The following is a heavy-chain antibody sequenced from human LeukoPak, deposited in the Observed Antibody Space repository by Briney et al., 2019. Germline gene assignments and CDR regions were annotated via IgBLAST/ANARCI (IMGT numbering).Heavy chain of an antibody. V-gene: IGHV3-20*04. J-gene: IGHJ4*02. CDR3: ARDGSGTSLDY. D-gene: IGHD3-10*01. Sequence: GGSLRLSCAASGFTFDDYGMSWVRQAPGKGLEWVSGINRNGDSTGYADSVKGRFTLSRDNAKNSLYLQMNSLRADDTALYYCARDGSGTSLDYWGQGTLVTVSS. CDR2: INRNGDST. CDR1: GFTFDDYG.